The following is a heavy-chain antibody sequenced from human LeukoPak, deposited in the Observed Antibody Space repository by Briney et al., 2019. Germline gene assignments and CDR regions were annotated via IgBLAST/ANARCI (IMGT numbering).Heavy chain of an antibody. D-gene: IGHD2-2*02. CDR2: IYTSGSA. Sequence: SETLSLTCTVSGGSINSGSYYWSWIRQPAGKGLEWIGRIYTSGSANYNPSLKSRVTILVDTSKNQFSLKLSSVTAADTAVYYCARWSRYCSSTSCYTRFDYWGQGTLVTVSS. J-gene: IGHJ4*02. CDR1: GGSINSGSYY. CDR3: ARWSRYCSSTSCYTRFDY. V-gene: IGHV4-61*02.